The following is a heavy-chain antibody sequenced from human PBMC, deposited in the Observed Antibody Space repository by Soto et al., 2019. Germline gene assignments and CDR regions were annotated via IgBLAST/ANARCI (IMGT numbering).Heavy chain of an antibody. Sequence: QMQVRESGPGHLTPSATLTLPCSVSGGSISGWRWRWIRQPPGQRLEWVTSISHPGNTVFNTSLKRRGRMSADRGRNEVSLRLSSVTAAATALYYCAQHRSWMLWIGEDVWGPGTTVVVSS. CDR3: AQHRSWMLWIGEDV. D-gene: IGHD3-10*01. CDR2: ISHPGNT. V-gene: IGHV4-59*08. CDR1: GGSISGWR. J-gene: IGHJ6*02.